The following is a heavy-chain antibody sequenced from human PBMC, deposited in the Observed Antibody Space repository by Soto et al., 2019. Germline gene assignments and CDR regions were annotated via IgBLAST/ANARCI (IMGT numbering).Heavy chain of an antibody. CDR3: ARAEGGIFDY. Sequence: QLQLQESGSGLVKPSQTLSLTCAVSGASISSGGYSWNWIRQPPGKGLEWIGYIYHGESTYYNPSRKSRVTISVDRSKNQLSLKLSSVTAADTAVYYCARAEGGIFDYWGQGTLVTVSS. CDR1: GASISSGGYS. CDR2: IYHGEST. V-gene: IGHV4-30-2*01. J-gene: IGHJ4*02.